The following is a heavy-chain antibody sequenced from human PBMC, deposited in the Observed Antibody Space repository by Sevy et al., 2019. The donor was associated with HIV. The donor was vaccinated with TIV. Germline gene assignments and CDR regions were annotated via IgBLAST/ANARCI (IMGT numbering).Heavy chain of an antibody. CDR2: IWYDGSNK. CDR1: GFTFSSYG. Sequence: GESLKISCAASGFTFSSYGMHWVRQAPGKGLEWVAVIWYDGSNKYYADSVKGRVTISRDNSKNTLYLQMNSLRAEDTAVYYCARDVRGHDFWSGYYTDDYYDYGMDVWGQGTTVTVSS. J-gene: IGHJ6*02. V-gene: IGHV3-33*01. D-gene: IGHD3-3*01. CDR3: ARDVRGHDFWSGYYTDDYYDYGMDV.